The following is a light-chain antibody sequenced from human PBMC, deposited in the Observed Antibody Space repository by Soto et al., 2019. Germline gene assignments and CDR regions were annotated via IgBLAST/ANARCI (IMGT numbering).Light chain of an antibody. CDR1: QGVSRA. CDR2: DGS. CDR3: QHFQRDPFT. V-gene: IGKV1-13*02. J-gene: IGKJ5*01. Sequence: AIQLTQSPSSLSASVGDRVTITCRASQGVSRALAWYQQKPGKPPKVLIYDGSSLQSGVPLRFRGSGSGTEFTLTITGLQPEDFGTYYCQHFQRDPFTYGQGTRLEIK.